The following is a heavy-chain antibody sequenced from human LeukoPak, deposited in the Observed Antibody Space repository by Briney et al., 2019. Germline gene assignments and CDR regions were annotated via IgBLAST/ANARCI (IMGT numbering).Heavy chain of an antibody. J-gene: IGHJ4*02. D-gene: IGHD3-10*01. CDR3: AKDGHPGVVPYYFDY. CDR2: ISGSGGCT. Sequence: GGSLRLSCAASGFIFSSYAMSWVRQAPGKGLEWVSAISGSGGCTYYADSVKGRFTISRDNSKNTLYLQMNSLRAEDTAVYYCAKDGHPGVVPYYFDYWGQGTLVTVSS. V-gene: IGHV3-23*01. CDR1: GFIFSSYA.